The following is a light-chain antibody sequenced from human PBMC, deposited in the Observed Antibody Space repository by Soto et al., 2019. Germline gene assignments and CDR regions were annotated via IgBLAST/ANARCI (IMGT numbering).Light chain of an antibody. CDR2: EVT. J-gene: IGLJ1*01. CDR1: SSDIGSYDY. Sequence: QSALTQPASVPGSPGQSITISCTGTSSDIGSYDYVSWYQQHPGKAPNLIIYEVTDRPSGVSNRFSGSKSGNTASLTISGLQAEDEADYYCSSFTSTSTRLFGSGTKVTV. CDR3: SSFTSTSTRL. V-gene: IGLV2-14*01.